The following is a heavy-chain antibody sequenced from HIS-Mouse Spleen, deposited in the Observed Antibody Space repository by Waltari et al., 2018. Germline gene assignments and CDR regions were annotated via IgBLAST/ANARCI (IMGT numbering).Heavy chain of an antibody. Sequence: QLQLQESGPGLVKPSETLSLTCTVSGGSISSSSYYWGWIRQPPGKGLEWIGSIYYSGRTYYHPARKSRVTISVDTSQNQFSRQLSSVTAADTAVYYCAREIPYSSSWYDWYFDLWGRGTLVTVSS. CDR3: AREIPYSSSWYDWYFDL. CDR1: GGSISSSSYY. V-gene: IGHV4-39*07. J-gene: IGHJ2*01. CDR2: IYYSGRT. D-gene: IGHD6-13*01.